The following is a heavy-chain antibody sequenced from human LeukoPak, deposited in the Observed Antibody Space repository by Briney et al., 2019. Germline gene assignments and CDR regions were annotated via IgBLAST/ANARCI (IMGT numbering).Heavy chain of an antibody. CDR3: ARGDTAMVTFDY. Sequence: ASVRVSCKASGYTFTGYYMHWVRQAPGQGLEWMGWINPNSGGTNYAQKFQGRVTMTRDTSISTAYMELSRLRSDDTAVYYCARGDTAMVTFDYWGQGTLVTVSS. V-gene: IGHV1-2*02. CDR2: INPNSGGT. D-gene: IGHD5-18*01. J-gene: IGHJ4*02. CDR1: GYTFTGYY.